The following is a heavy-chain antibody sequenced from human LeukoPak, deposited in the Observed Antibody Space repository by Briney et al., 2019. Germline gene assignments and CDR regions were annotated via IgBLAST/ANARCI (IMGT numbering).Heavy chain of an antibody. V-gene: IGHV7-4-1*02. J-gene: IGHJ6*03. CDR1: GYTFTSYA. D-gene: IGHD3-3*01. Sequence: GASAKVSCKASGYTFTSYAMNWVRQAPGQGLEWMGWINTNTGNPTYAQGFTGRFVFSLDTSVSTAYLQISSLKAEDTAAYYCASSDPAYYDFWSGSSNVYYYYYYMDVWGKGTTVTVSS. CDR3: ASSDPAYYDFWSGSSNVYYYYYYMDV. CDR2: INTNTGNP.